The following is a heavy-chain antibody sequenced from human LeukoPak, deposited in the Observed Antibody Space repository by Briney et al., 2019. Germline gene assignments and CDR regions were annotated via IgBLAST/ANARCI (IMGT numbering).Heavy chain of an antibody. CDR2: MKSKRDGGAT. V-gene: IGHV3-15*01. CDR3: TPWGIVGATPW. J-gene: IGHJ4*02. Sequence: PGGSLRLSCEASGFTFTNAWMNWVRQAPGKGPEWVGRMKSKRDGGATEYAAPVKGRFTISRDDSKNTLYLQMNSLKTEDTAVYYCTPWGIVGATPWWGQGTLVTVSS. D-gene: IGHD1-26*01. CDR1: GFTFTNAW.